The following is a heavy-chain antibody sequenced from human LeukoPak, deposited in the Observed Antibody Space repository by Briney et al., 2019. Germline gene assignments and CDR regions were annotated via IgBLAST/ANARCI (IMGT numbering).Heavy chain of an antibody. J-gene: IGHJ4*02. CDR3: AKGDKPVIAMVKFDY. Sequence: GGSLRLSCAASGFTFSSYAMNWVRQAPGKGLEWVSGISGGGTNTYYADSVKGRFTISRDNSKNTLYMQMNSLRAEDTAVYYCAKGDKPVIAMVKFDYWGQGTLVTVSS. V-gene: IGHV3-23*01. D-gene: IGHD5-18*01. CDR1: GFTFSSYA. CDR2: ISGGGTNT.